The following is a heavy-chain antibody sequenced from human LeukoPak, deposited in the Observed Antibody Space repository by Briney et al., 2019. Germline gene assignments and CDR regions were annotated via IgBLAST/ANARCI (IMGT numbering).Heavy chain of an antibody. CDR1: GFTVSSNY. Sequence: GGSLRLSCAASGFTVSSNYMNWVRQAPGKGLEWVASINHNGNVNYYVDSVKGRFTISRDNAKNSLYLQMSNLRAEDTAVYFCARGGGLDVWGQGATVTVSS. D-gene: IGHD3-16*01. CDR2: INHNGNVN. V-gene: IGHV3-7*03. CDR3: ARGGGLDV. J-gene: IGHJ6*02.